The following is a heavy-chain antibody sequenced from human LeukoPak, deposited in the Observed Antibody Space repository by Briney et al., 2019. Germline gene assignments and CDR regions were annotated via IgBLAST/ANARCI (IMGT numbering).Heavy chain of an antibody. CDR3: ARGMTFYYDSRGYYGALDI. V-gene: IGHV4-4*07. Sequence: SETQSLICTVSGDSMSNYYWSWIRQPAGKGLKWIGRIYTSGTTAYNPSLKSRVTMSMDKSKDQFSLTVTSVAAADTAIYCCARGMTFYYDSRGYYGALDIWSQGAMATVSS. J-gene: IGHJ3*02. D-gene: IGHD3-22*01. CDR1: GDSMSNYY. CDR2: IYTSGTT.